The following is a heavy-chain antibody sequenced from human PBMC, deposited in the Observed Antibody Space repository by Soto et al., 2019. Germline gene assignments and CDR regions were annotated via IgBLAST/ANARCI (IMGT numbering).Heavy chain of an antibody. D-gene: IGHD6-13*01. Sequence: PSETLSLTCTVSGGSISSGGYYWSWIRQHPGKGLEWIGYIYYSGSTYYNPSLKSRVTISVDTSKNQFSLKLSSVTAADTAVYYCARDREYSSSWSGDYYYGMDVWGQGTTVTVS. J-gene: IGHJ6*02. CDR2: IYYSGST. CDR3: ARDREYSSSWSGDYYYGMDV. V-gene: IGHV4-31*03. CDR1: GGSISSGGYY.